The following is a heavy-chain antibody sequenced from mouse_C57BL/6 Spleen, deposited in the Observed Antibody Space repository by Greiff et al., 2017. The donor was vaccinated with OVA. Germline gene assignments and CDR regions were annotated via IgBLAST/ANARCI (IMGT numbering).Heavy chain of an antibody. CDR1: GFSFNTYA. D-gene: IGHD4-1*01. Sequence: EVQGVESGGGLVQPKGSLKLSCAASGFSFNTYAMNWVRQAPGKGLEWVARIRSKSNNYATYYADSVKDRFTISRDDSESMLYLQMNNLKTEDTAMYYCVRHGRKGYFDYWGQGTTLTVSS. V-gene: IGHV10-1*01. J-gene: IGHJ2*01. CDR3: VRHGRKGYFDY. CDR2: IRSKSNNYAT.